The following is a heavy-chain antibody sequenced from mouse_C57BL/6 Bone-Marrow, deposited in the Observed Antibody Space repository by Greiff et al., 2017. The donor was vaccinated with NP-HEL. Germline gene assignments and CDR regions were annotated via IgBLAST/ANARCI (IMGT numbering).Heavy chain of an antibody. CDR1: GYTFTDYA. V-gene: IGHV1-15*01. CDR3: TRLRYYAMNY. CDR2: IDPETGGT. Sequence: VQLQQSGAELVRPGASVTLSCKASGYTFTDYAMHWVKQTPVHGLEWIGAIDPETGGTAYNQKFKGKAILTADKSSSTAYMELRSLTSEDSAVYYCTRLRYYAMNYWGQGTAVTVSS. J-gene: IGHJ4*01.